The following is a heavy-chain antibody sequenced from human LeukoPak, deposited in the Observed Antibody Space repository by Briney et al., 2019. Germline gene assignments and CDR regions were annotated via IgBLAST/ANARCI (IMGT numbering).Heavy chain of an antibody. J-gene: IGHJ4*02. CDR2: IIPILGIA. V-gene: IGHV1-69*04. Sequence: GSSVKVSCKASGGTFSSYAISWVRQAPGQGLGWMGRIIPILGIANYAQKFQGRVTITADKSTSTAYMELSSLRSEDTAVYYCARDFSYDSSGYTGDWGQGTLVTVSS. D-gene: IGHD3-22*01. CDR3: ARDFSYDSSGYTGD. CDR1: GGTFSSYA.